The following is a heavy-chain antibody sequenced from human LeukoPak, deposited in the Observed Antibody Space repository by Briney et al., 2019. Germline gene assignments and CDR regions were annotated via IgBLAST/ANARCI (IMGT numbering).Heavy chain of an antibody. Sequence: ASVKVSCKASGYTFTSYGISWVRQAPGQGLEWMGWISAYNGNTNYAQKLQGRVTMTTDTSTSTAYMELRGLRSDDTAVYYCARDLDVWRIAAAGTAKYYFDYWGQGTLVTVSS. CDR3: ARDLDVWRIAAAGTAKYYFDY. V-gene: IGHV1-18*01. J-gene: IGHJ4*02. D-gene: IGHD6-13*01. CDR1: GYTFTSYG. CDR2: ISAYNGNT.